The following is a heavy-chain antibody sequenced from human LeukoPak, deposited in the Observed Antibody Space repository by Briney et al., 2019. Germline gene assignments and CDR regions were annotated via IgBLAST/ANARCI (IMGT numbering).Heavy chain of an antibody. CDR2: IYHSGST. Sequence: SETLSLTCTVSGGSTSSYYWSWIRQPPGKGLEWIGSIYHSGSTYYNPSLKSRVTISVDTSKNQFSLKLSSVTAADTAVYYCARAIKDYYYYYMDVWGKGTTVTVSS. J-gene: IGHJ6*03. V-gene: IGHV4-59*08. CDR3: ARAIKDYYYYYMDV. CDR1: GGSTSSYY. D-gene: IGHD2-2*01.